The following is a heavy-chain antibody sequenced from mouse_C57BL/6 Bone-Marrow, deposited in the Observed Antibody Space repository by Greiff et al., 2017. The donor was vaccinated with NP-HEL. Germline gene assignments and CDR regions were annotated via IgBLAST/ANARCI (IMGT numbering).Heavy chain of an antibody. J-gene: IGHJ4*01. D-gene: IGHD1-1*01. V-gene: IGHV2-2*01. CDR1: GYSLPSYG. CDR2: IWSGGST. CDR3: ARDYGPVWDY. Sequence: VKVVESGPGLVQPSQCLSITCNVSGYSLPSYGVHWVRQSPGKGLEWLGVIWSGGSTDYNAAFISRLSISKDNSQSQVFFKMNRLQADDTAIYYCARDYGPVWDYWGQGTSVTVSA.